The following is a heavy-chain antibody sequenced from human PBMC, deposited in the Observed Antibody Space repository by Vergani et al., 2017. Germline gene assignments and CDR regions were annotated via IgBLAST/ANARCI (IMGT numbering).Heavy chain of an antibody. CDR2: ITWDGGSA. CDR1: GFTFDDYT. J-gene: IGHJ6*02. Sequence: EMQLAESGGTVVQPGGSLRLSCAASGFTFDDYTMHWVRHTPAKGLEWVSLITWDGGSAYYADSVKGRFTISRDNTNNSLFLQLRSLRAEDAAVYYCARDCTSGGCPDNYGMDVWGQGATVTVSS. D-gene: IGHD2-8*01. V-gene: IGHV3-43*01. CDR3: ARDCTSGGCPDNYGMDV.